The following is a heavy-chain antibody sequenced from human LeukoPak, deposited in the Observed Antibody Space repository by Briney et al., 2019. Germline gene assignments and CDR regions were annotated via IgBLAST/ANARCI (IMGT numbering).Heavy chain of an antibody. Sequence: GRSLRLSCVASGFNFGGYGMHWVRQAPGKGLEWVAVMFYDGSDKYYADSVNGRFTISIDNSNNELNIQINNRQAEDTDGCSCPKDLAARPAYYYYMDVWGKGTTVTVSS. V-gene: IGHV3-33*06. CDR3: PKDLAARPAYYYYMDV. CDR2: MFYDGSDK. J-gene: IGHJ6*03. D-gene: IGHD6-6*01. CDR1: GFNFGGYG.